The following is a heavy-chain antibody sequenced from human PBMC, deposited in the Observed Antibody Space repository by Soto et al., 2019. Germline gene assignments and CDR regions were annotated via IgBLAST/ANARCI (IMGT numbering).Heavy chain of an antibody. CDR3: AKDCSGGTCLDS. CDR2: LSGDGSRA. Sequence: PGGSLRLSCAGTGFNFGGYAMSWVRQAPGKGLEWVSTLSGDGSRAYYADSVRGRFTVSRDNSKNTLYLQMNSLRAEDTAVYYCAKDCSGGTCLDSWGQGTLVTVSS. D-gene: IGHD2-15*01. J-gene: IGHJ4*02. CDR1: GFNFGGYA. V-gene: IGHV3-23*01.